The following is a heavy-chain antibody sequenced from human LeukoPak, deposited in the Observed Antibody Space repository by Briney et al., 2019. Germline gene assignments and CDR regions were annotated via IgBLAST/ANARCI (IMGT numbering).Heavy chain of an antibody. CDR1: GYTFTSYY. V-gene: IGHV1-46*01. D-gene: IGHD3-22*01. Sequence: ASVKVSCKASGYTFTSYYMHWVRQAPGQGLEWMGIINPSGGSTSYTQKFQGRVTMTRDTSTSTVYMELSSLRSEDTAVYYCARGYYYDSSGYYLSPFDYWGQGTLVTVSS. CDR3: ARGYYYDSSGYYLSPFDY. J-gene: IGHJ4*02. CDR2: INPSGGST.